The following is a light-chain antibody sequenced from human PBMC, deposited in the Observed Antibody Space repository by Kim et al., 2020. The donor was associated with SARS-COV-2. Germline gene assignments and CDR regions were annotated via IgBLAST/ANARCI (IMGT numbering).Light chain of an antibody. CDR1: QSILYRSNNKNY. Sequence: STINGKSSQSILYRSNNKNYLAWYQKKPGQHPNLLIYWASSREYGVPDRCSGGGSGTDVTLTISALQAEDAAVYFCQQYYTTPWTFGQGTKVDIK. CDR3: QQYYTTPWT. V-gene: IGKV4-1*01. CDR2: WAS. J-gene: IGKJ1*01.